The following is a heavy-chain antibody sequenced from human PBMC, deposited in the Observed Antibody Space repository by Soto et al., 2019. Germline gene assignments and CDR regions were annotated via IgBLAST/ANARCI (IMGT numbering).Heavy chain of an antibody. J-gene: IGHJ4*02. V-gene: IGHV3-23*01. CDR2: ISAGGAST. CDR3: SKGSRRDTLVTAFEY. D-gene: IGHD2-15*01. CDR1: GISFSRYA. Sequence: GGSLRLSCTPPGISFSRYAMNWLRQAPGKGLDWVSSISAGGASTYYADSVKGRFTISRDNSKNTVYLQMDILRAEDTALYYCSKGSRRDTLVTAFEYWGQGT.